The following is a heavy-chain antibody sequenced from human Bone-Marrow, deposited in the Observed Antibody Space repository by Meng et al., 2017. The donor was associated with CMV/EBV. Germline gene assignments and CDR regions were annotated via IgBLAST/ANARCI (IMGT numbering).Heavy chain of an antibody. V-gene: IGHV4-59*01. J-gene: IGHJ3*02. Sequence: SETLSLTCAVYGGSFSGYYWSWIRQPPGKGLEWIGYIYYSGSTNYNPSLKSRVTISVDTSKNQFSLKLSSVPAADTAVYYCARSHYGGNSRDAFDIWGQGTMVTVSS. CDR3: ARSHYGGNSRDAFDI. CDR1: GGSFSGYY. D-gene: IGHD4-23*01. CDR2: IYYSGST.